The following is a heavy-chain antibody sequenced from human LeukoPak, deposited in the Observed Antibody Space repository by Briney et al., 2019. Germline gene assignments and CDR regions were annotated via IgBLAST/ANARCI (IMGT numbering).Heavy chain of an antibody. CDR2: IYHSGST. D-gene: IGHD2-2*01. CDR3: ATLIVVVPAAKGYYFDY. J-gene: IGHJ4*02. CDR1: GYSISSGYY. Sequence: SETLSLTCAVSGYSISSGYYWGWIRQPPGKGLEWIGSIYHSGSTHYNPSLKSRVTISVDTSKNQFSLKLSSVTAADTAVYYCATLIVVVPAAKGYYFDYWGQGTLVTVSS. V-gene: IGHV4-38-2*01.